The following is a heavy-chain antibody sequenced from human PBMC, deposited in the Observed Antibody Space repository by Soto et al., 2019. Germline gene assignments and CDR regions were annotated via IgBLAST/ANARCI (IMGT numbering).Heavy chain of an antibody. Sequence: PSETLSLTCTVSGGSISPYYWTWVRQPPGAGLEWIGEINHSGSTNYNPSLKSRVTISVDRSKNQFSLKLSSVTAADTAVYYCARALSDCSGGSCPGWFDPWGQGTLVTAPQ. D-gene: IGHD2-15*01. J-gene: IGHJ5*02. CDR1: GGSISPYY. V-gene: IGHV4-34*01. CDR3: ARALSDCSGGSCPGWFDP. CDR2: INHSGST.